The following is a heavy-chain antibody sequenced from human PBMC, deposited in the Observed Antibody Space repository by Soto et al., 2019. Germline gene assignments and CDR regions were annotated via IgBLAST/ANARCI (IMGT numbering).Heavy chain of an antibody. CDR3: ASSGLLPWFVYWFGR. CDR1: GGSFGGYY. J-gene: IGHJ1*01. Sequence: GGSFGGYYWSCILQPAVQGLEWIGDINHSGITNYNPALKSRVPISVATSKTQFSLKLSSLTAADGAVYYWASSGLLPWFVYWFGRWGQGPLVTLS. D-gene: IGHD3-10*01. V-gene: IGHV4-34*01. CDR2: INHSGIT.